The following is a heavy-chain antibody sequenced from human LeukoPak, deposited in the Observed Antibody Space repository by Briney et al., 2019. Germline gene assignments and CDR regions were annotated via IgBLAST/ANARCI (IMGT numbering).Heavy chain of an antibody. Sequence: ASVKVSCKASGYTFTSYGISWVRQAPGQGLGWMGWITAYNGNTNYAQKLQGRVTMTTDTSTTTAYMELRSLRSDDTAVYYCARDRYYDSSGPHYYYYGMDVWGQGTTVTVSS. CDR3: ARDRYYDSSGPHYYYYGMDV. CDR1: GYTFTSYG. D-gene: IGHD3-22*01. CDR2: ITAYNGNT. J-gene: IGHJ6*02. V-gene: IGHV1-18*01.